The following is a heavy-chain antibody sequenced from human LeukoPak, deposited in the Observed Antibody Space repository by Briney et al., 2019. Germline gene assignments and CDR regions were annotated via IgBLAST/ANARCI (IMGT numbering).Heavy chain of an antibody. V-gene: IGHV3-53*01. CDR2: MQSGGST. CDR1: GITVSSKY. D-gene: IGHD3-16*01. CDR3: WGDGGAGWYFDP. J-gene: IGHJ2*01. Sequence: PGGSLRLSCAASGITVSSKYMSWVRQAPGKGLEWVSVMQSGGSTYYADSVKGRFTISRDNSKNTLYLQMNSLRVEDTAVYYCWGDGGAGWYFDPWGRGTPVTVSP.